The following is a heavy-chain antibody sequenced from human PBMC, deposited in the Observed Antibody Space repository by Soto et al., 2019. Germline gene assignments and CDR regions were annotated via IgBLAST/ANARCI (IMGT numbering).Heavy chain of an antibody. CDR1: GGSFSGYY. CDR3: ARAAATTPLEWLLSGPYYFDY. Sequence: SETLSLTCAVYGGSFSGYYWSWIRQPPGKGLEWIGEINHSGSTNYNPSLKSRVTISVDTSKNQFSLKLSSVTAADTAVYYCARAAATTPLEWLLSGPYYFDYWGQGTLVTVSS. J-gene: IGHJ4*01. D-gene: IGHD3-3*01. CDR2: INHSGST. V-gene: IGHV4-34*01.